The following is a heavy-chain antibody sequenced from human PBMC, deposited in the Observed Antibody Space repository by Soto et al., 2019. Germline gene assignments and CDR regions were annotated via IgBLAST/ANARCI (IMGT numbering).Heavy chain of an antibody. V-gene: IGHV3-30*18. Sequence: QVQLVESGGGVVQPGRSLRLSCAASGFTFSSYGMHWVRQAPGKGLEWVAVISHDGSNKYYADSVKGRFTISRDNSKNTLYLQMNSLRAEDTAVYYCAKDLEGVTIIVVGNGMDVWGQGTTVTVSS. D-gene: IGHD3-22*01. J-gene: IGHJ6*02. CDR2: ISHDGSNK. CDR1: GFTFSSYG. CDR3: AKDLEGVTIIVVGNGMDV.